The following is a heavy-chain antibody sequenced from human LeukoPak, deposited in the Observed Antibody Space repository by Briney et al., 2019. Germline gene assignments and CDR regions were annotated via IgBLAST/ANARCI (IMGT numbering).Heavy chain of an antibody. J-gene: IGHJ4*02. Sequence: PGGSLRLSCAASGFTFSSYGMHWVRQAPGKGLEWVAFIRYDGSNKYYADSVKGRFTISRDNSKNTLYLQMNSLRAEDTAVYYCAKVYQWLVPSFDYWGQGTLVTVSS. CDR1: GFTFSSYG. V-gene: IGHV3-30*02. CDR2: IRYDGSNK. D-gene: IGHD6-19*01. CDR3: AKVYQWLVPSFDY.